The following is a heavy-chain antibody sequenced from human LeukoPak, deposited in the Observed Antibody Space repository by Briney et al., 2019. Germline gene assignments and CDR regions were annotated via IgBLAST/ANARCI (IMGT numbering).Heavy chain of an antibody. CDR1: GFTFSSHW. Sequence: GGSLRLSCAASGFTFSSHWMSWVRQAPGKGLEWVANINQDGTSEKYVDSVKGRFTISRDNAKSSLDLQMNSLRAEDTALYYCAKDIAAAGSFDYWGQGTLVTVSS. CDR3: AKDIAAAGSFDY. V-gene: IGHV3-7*03. CDR2: INQDGTSE. D-gene: IGHD6-13*01. J-gene: IGHJ4*02.